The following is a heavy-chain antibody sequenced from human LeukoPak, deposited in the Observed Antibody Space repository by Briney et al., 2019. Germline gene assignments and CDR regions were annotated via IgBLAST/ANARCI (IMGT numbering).Heavy chain of an antibody. V-gene: IGHV3-21*01. J-gene: IGHJ4*02. D-gene: IGHD5-24*01. Sequence: GGSLRLSCTTSGFTFSSYTMNWVRQAPGKGLDWVSSISSSSSDIYYADSVKGRFTIFRDNAKNSVYLQMNSLRAEDTAVYYCARAMAVPANNDHWGQGTLVTVSS. CDR3: ARAMAVPANNDH. CDR2: ISSSSSDI. CDR1: GFTFSSYT.